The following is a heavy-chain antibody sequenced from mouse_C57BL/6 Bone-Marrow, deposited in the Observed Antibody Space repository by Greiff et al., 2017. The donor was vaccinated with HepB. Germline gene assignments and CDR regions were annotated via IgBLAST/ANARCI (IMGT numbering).Heavy chain of an antibody. J-gene: IGHJ3*01. CDR1: GFTFSSYG. CDR2: ISSGGSYT. Sequence: EVKVVESGGDLVKPGGSLKLSCAASGFTFSSYGMSWVRQTPDKRLEWVATISSGGSYTYYPDSVKGRFTISRDNAKITLYLQMSSLKSEDTAMYYCARHYPFAYWGQGTLVTVSA. CDR3: ARHYPFAY. V-gene: IGHV5-6*01.